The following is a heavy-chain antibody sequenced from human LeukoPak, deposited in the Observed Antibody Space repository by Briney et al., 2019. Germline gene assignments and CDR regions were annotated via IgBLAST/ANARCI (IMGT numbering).Heavy chain of an antibody. D-gene: IGHD4-23*01. CDR1: AVTFYTYW. CDR3: AGGGFSGFDR. Sequence: GGSLRLSCAASAVTFYTYWMHWVRDAPGKGLLWVSRVNSDMTSTIYADSVKGRFTVSRDNAKNSLYLQMDSLRVEDTAIYYCAGGGFSGFDRWGQGILVTVSS. CDR2: VNSDMTST. J-gene: IGHJ4*02. V-gene: IGHV3-74*01.